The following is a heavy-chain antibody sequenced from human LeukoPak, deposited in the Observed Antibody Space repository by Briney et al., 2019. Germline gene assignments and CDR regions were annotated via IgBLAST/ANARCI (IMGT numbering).Heavy chain of an antibody. CDR3: ARLAAVSGYAGVGYYFHYYIDV. CDR1: GDFINTSIYY. V-gene: IGHV4-39*01. D-gene: IGHD6-19*01. Sequence: ETLSLTCTVSGDFINTSIYYWGWIRQPAGKGVEWIGSAYSSGNTYYNPSLKSRVIISVDTSKNQFSLKLNSVTAADTAVYYCARLAAVSGYAGVGYYFHYYIDVWGKGTTVTVSS. J-gene: IGHJ6*03. CDR2: AYSSGNT.